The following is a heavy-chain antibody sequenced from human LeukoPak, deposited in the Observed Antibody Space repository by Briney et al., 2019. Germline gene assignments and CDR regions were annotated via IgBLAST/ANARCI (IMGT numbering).Heavy chain of an antibody. CDR2: IYYSGST. CDR1: GGSFSGYY. V-gene: IGHV4-34*01. CDR3: ARISGGDWYFDD. Sequence: PSETLSLTCAVYGGSFSGYYWSWIRRPPGKGLEWIGSIYYSGSTYYNPSLKSRVTISVDTSKNQFSLKLSSVTAADTAVYYCARISGGDWYFDDWGQGTLVTVSS. J-gene: IGHJ4*02. D-gene: IGHD2-21*02.